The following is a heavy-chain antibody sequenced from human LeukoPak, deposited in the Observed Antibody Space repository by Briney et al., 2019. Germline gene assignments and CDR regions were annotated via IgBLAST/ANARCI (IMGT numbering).Heavy chain of an antibody. J-gene: IGHJ6*02. V-gene: IGHV1-2*02. D-gene: IGHD4-17*01. Sequence: VASVKVSCKASGYTFTGYYKHWVRQAPGQGLEWMGWINPNSGGTNYAQKFQGRVTMTRDTSISTAYMELSRLRSDDTAVYYCARPGGDYGEGMDVWGQGTTVTVSS. CDR2: INPNSGGT. CDR3: ARPGGDYGEGMDV. CDR1: GYTFTGYY.